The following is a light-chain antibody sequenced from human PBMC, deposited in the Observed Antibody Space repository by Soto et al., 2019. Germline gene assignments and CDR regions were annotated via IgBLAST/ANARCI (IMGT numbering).Light chain of an antibody. J-gene: IGLJ2*01. CDR3: SSYTSSSTVV. Sequence: QSVLTQPASVSGSPGQSIIISCTGTSSDVGGFNYVSWYQQHPGKAPKLMIYDVSNRPSGISNRFSGSKSGNTASLTISGLQAGDEADYYCSSYTSSSTVVFGGGTQLTVL. CDR1: SSDVGGFNY. CDR2: DVS. V-gene: IGLV2-14*03.